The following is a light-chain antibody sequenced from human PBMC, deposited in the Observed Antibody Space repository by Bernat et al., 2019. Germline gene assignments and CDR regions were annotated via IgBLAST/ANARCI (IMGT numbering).Light chain of an antibody. Sequence: QYALTQPASVSGSPGQSITISCTGTSSDVGSYNLVSWYQQHPGKAPKLMIYEGSKRPSGVSNRFSGSKSGNTASLTISGLQAEDDADYYCCSYAGSRVFGGGTKLTVL. CDR3: CSYAGSRV. V-gene: IGLV2-23*01. CDR1: SSDVGSYNL. J-gene: IGLJ3*02. CDR2: EGS.